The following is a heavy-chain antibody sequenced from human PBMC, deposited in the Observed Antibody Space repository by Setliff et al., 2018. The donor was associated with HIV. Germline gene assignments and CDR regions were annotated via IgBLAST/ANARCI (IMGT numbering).Heavy chain of an antibody. CDR3: SSLQLWLHGFDS. CDR2: INHSGST. D-gene: IGHD5-18*01. CDR1: GESFSGYH. V-gene: IGHV4-34*01. J-gene: IGHJ4*02. Sequence: NPSETLSLTCTIYGESFSGYHWYWIRQPPGKGLEWIGEINHSGSTNYNPSLKRRVTISVDTSKTQFSLQLSSVTDADTAVYYCSSLQLWLHGFDSWGQGTLVTVSS.